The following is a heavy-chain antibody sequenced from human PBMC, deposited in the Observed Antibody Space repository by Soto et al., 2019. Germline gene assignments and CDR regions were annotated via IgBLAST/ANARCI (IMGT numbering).Heavy chain of an antibody. CDR1: GFTYGDYA. J-gene: IGHJ4*02. Sequence: EVQLVESGGGLVQPGRSLRLSCTAPGFTYGDYAMSWVRQAPGKGLERGGFITSKAHGGTTEYAASVKGRFNISRDDSKSIAYLQMNSLKTEDTAVYYCTSLRYCSSTSCTLRYWGQGTLVTVSS. D-gene: IGHD2-2*01. CDR2: ITSKAHGGTT. V-gene: IGHV3-49*04. CDR3: TSLRYCSSTSCTLRY.